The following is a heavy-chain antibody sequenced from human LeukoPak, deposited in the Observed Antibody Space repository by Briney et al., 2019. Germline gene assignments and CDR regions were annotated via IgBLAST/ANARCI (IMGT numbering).Heavy chain of an antibody. J-gene: IGHJ4*02. CDR2: FYTSEST. V-gene: IGHV4-4*07. CDR1: GRSINRYY. D-gene: IGHD4-17*01. Sequence: PSEPLSLTCTVSGRSINRYYGRWIPEPAGRGVEGIVRFYTSESTNYNPSLKSRVTMSLDTRQNQFSLKLSSVTAADTAVYYCARWDFYGDYVDYWGQGTLVTVSS. CDR3: ARWDFYGDYVDY.